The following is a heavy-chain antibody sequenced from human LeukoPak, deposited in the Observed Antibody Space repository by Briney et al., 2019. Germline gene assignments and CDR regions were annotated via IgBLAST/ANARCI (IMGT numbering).Heavy chain of an antibody. J-gene: IGHJ6*02. CDR3: ARDVVDTAMVFYYYYGMDV. V-gene: IGHV3-30*03. CDR2: LSHDGNNE. D-gene: IGHD5-18*01. Sequence: GGSLRLSCAGSGLTFSSHVMHWVRQPPGKGLEWVAGLSHDGNNEHYADYVKGRFTISRDNAKNSLYLQMNSLRAEDTAVYYCARDVVDTAMVFYYYYGMDVWGQGTTVTVSS. CDR1: GLTFSSHV.